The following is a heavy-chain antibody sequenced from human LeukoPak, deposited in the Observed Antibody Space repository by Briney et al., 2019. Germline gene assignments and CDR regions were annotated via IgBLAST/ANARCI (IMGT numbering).Heavy chain of an antibody. CDR1: GFTFSSYA. CDR3: AKDALTGTTRASAYFDY. Sequence: GGSLRLSCAASGFTFSSYAVSWVRQAPGKGLEWVSAISGSGGSTYYADSVKGRFTISRDNSKNTLYLQMNSLRAEDTAVYYCAKDALTGTTRASAYFDYWGQGTLVTVSS. CDR2: ISGSGGST. D-gene: IGHD1-7*01. J-gene: IGHJ4*02. V-gene: IGHV3-23*01.